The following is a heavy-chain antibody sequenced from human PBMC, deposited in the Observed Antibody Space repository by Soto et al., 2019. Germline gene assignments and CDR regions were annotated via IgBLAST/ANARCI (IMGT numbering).Heavy chain of an antibody. Sequence: SETLSLTCAVSGGSISSGGYSWSWIRQPPGKGLEWIGYIYHSGSTYYNPSLKSRVTISVDRSKNQFSLKLSSVTAADTAVYYCATGDLDHDSSGPGAFDIWGQGTMVTVSS. V-gene: IGHV4-30-2*01. D-gene: IGHD3-22*01. CDR2: IYHSGST. CDR3: ATGDLDHDSSGPGAFDI. CDR1: GGSISSGGYS. J-gene: IGHJ3*02.